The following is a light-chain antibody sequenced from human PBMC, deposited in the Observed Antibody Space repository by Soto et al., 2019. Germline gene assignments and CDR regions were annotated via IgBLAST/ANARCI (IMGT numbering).Light chain of an antibody. V-gene: IGKV1-5*01. J-gene: IGKJ1*01. CDR2: DAS. CDR3: QQYATYAPST. CDR1: QSIGTW. Sequence: DIQMTQSPSSLSAFVGDSVTITCHASQSIGTWLAWYQHRPGEGPKLLIHDASSLESGVPSRFSGSGSATEFSLTISSLESGDSGTYHCQQYATYAPSTLGQGTKVDIK.